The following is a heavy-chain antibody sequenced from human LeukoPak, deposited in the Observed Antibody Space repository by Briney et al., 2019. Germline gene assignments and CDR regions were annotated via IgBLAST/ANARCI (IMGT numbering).Heavy chain of an antibody. CDR1: GFTFSSYA. J-gene: IGHJ4*02. Sequence: GGSLRLSCAASGFTFSSYAMHWVRQAPGKGLEWVAFIRYDGTSKYYADSVRGRFTISRDNSKNTLYLQMNSLRAEDMAVYYCAKGQQQLIDYWGQGTLVTVSS. D-gene: IGHD6-13*01. CDR2: IRYDGTSK. CDR3: AKGQQQLIDY. V-gene: IGHV3-30*02.